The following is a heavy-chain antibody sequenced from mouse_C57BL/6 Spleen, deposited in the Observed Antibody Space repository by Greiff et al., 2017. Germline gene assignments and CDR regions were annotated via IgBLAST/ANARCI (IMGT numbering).Heavy chain of an antibody. J-gene: IGHJ3*01. CDR2: ISGGGGNT. CDR3: ARRGSNYFFFAY. V-gene: IGHV5-9*01. D-gene: IGHD2-5*01. CDR1: GFTFSSYT. Sequence: EVMLVESGGGLVKPGGSLKLSCAASGFTFSSYTMSWVRQTPEKRLEWVATISGGGGNTYYPDSVKGRFTISRDNAKNTLYLQMSSLRSEDTALYYCARRGSNYFFFAYWGQGTLVTVSA.